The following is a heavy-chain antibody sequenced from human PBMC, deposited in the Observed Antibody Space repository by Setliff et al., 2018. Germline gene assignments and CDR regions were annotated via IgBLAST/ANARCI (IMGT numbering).Heavy chain of an antibody. CDR3: ARINFYVSSGYYYAPDY. CDR2: ANNNNFNT. Sequence: ASVKVSCKSSGYIFSVYGITWVRQAPGQGLEWMGWANNNNFNTNYAQKFQGRVTMTIDTSTDTVYMELRSLKSDDTALYYCARINFYVSSGYYYAPDYWGQGTLVTVSS. V-gene: IGHV1-18*01. J-gene: IGHJ4*02. D-gene: IGHD3-22*01. CDR1: GYIFSVYG.